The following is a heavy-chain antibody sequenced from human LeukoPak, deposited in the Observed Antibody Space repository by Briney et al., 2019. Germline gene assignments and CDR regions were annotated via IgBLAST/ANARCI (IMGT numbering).Heavy chain of an antibody. V-gene: IGHV4-34*01. Sequence: SETLSLTCAAYGGSFSGYYWSWIRQPPGKGLEWIGTIYYSGSAYYNPSLKSRVTISVDTSKNQFSLKLSSVTAADTAVYYCARARGSWARVGDAFDIWGQGTMVTVSS. CDR2: IYYSGSA. J-gene: IGHJ3*02. CDR1: GGSFSGYY. CDR3: ARARGSWARVGDAFDI. D-gene: IGHD1-26*01.